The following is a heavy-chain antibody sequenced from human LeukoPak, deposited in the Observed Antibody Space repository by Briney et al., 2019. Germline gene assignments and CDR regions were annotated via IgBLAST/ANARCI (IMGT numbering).Heavy chain of an antibody. CDR2: ISWDGGST. CDR3: ANDLSRDGYWGYMDV. J-gene: IGHJ6*03. Sequence: PGGSLRLSCAASGFTFDDYAMHWVRQAPGKGLEWVSLISWDGGSTYYADSVKGRFTISRDNSKNSLYLQMNSLRAEDTALYYCANDLSRDGYWGYMDVWGKGTTVTVSS. D-gene: IGHD5-24*01. V-gene: IGHV3-43D*03. CDR1: GFTFDDYA.